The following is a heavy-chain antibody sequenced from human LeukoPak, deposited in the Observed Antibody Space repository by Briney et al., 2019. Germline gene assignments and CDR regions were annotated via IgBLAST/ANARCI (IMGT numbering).Heavy chain of an antibody. J-gene: IGHJ4*02. V-gene: IGHV3-74*01. CDR3: TRAGHNWEHDY. CDR2: VDRDGYDT. Sequence: PGGSLRLSCAASGLTFSNTWMYWVPQAPGKGLVWVSRVDRDGYDTTYADSVKGRFTISRDNAKNTLYLQMNSLRADDTAIYYCTRAGHNWEHDYWGQGTLVTVSS. D-gene: IGHD5-24*01. CDR1: GLTFSNTW.